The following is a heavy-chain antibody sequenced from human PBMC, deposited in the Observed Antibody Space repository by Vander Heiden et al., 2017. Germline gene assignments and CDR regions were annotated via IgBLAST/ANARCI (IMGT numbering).Heavy chain of an antibody. D-gene: IGHD1-26*01. J-gene: IGHJ4*02. Sequence: EVQLLESGGGLVQPGGSLRLPCAASGFTFSSYAMSWVRQAPGKGLEWVSAISGSGGSTYYADSVKGRFTISRDNSKNTLYLQMNSLRAEDTVVYYCAKGEWELFAFDYWGQGTLVTVSS. CDR2: ISGSGGST. V-gene: IGHV3-23*01. CDR1: GFTFSSYA. CDR3: AKGEWELFAFDY.